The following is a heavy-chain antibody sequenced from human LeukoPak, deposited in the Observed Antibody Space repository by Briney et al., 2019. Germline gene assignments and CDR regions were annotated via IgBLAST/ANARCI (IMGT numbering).Heavy chain of an antibody. J-gene: IGHJ5*02. CDR3: ARHYPELRAVELNWFDP. CDR2: IYYSGST. Sequence: PSETLSLNCTVSGGSISRSSYYWGWIRQPPGKGLEWIGSIYYSGSTYYNPSLKSRVTISVDTSKIQFSLKLSSVTAADTAVYYCARHYPELRAVELNWFDPWGQGTLVTVSS. CDR1: GGSISRSSYY. D-gene: IGHD4-23*01. V-gene: IGHV4-39*01.